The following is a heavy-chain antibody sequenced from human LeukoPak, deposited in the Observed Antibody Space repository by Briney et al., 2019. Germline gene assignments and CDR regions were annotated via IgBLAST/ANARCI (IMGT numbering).Heavy chain of an antibody. V-gene: IGHV3-7*01. CDR3: ARDDGGLGYCSGGSCYSHFDS. CDR2: INKDGSAK. D-gene: IGHD2-15*01. Sequence: GGSLRLSCAASAFTFSNYWTSWVRQAPGKGLEWVANINKDGSAKYYVDSVKGRFTISRDNAKNSLYLQMNSLRAEDTAVYYCARDDGGLGYCSGGSCYSHFDSWGQGTLVTVSS. J-gene: IGHJ4*02. CDR1: AFTFSNYW.